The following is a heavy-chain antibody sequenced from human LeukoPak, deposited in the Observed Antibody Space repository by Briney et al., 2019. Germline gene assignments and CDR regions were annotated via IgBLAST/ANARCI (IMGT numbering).Heavy chain of an antibody. D-gene: IGHD7-27*01. CDR1: GGTFSSYA. J-gene: IGHJ4*02. V-gene: IGHV1-69*04. Sequence: ASVKVSCKASGGTFSSYAISWVRQAPGQGLEWMGRIIPILGIANYAQKFQGRVTITADKSTSTAYMELSSLRSEDTAVYYCARGQLGTGGSDYWGQGTLVTVSS. CDR2: IIPILGIA. CDR3: ARGQLGTGGSDY.